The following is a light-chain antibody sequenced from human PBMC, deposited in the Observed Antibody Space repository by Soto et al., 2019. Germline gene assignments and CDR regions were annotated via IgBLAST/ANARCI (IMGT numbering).Light chain of an antibody. V-gene: IGLV2-11*01. CDR2: DVS. Sequence: QSALTQPRSVSGSPGQSTISCTGTSSDVGGYNYVSWYQQHPGKAPKLMIYDVSKRPSGVPDRFSGSKSGNTASLTISGLQAEDEADYYCCSSAGTYTSVFGGGTKVTVL. CDR3: CSSAGTYTSV. CDR1: SSDVGGYNY. J-gene: IGLJ3*02.